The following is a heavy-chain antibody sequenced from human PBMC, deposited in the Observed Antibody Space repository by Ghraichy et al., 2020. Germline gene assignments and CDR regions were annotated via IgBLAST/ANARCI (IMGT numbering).Heavy chain of an antibody. D-gene: IGHD6-6*01. CDR2: VYYSGNT. V-gene: IGHV4-61*01. J-gene: IGHJ4*02. Sequence: SETLSLTCTVSGCSVSSGSYYWSWLRHPPGKGLEWISYVYYSGNTNYNPSLKSRVTMSVDTSKNQFSLRLSSVTAADTAVYYCASTRWAYSSSARYYFDYWGQGTLVTVSS. CDR3: ASTRWAYSSSARYYFDY. CDR1: GCSVSSGSYY.